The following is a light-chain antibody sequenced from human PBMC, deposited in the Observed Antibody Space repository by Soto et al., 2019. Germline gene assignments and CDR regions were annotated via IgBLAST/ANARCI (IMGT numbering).Light chain of an antibody. Sequence: QSVLTQPASVSGSPGQSITISCTGTSSDVGGFNYVSWYQQHPGKAPKLMIYEVTNRPSGISNRFSGSKSGNTASLTISGLQADDEGDYYCSSYTSSSTLEVFGGGTKLTVL. CDR1: SSDVGGFNY. CDR3: SSYTSSSTLEV. V-gene: IGLV2-14*01. CDR2: EVT. J-gene: IGLJ3*02.